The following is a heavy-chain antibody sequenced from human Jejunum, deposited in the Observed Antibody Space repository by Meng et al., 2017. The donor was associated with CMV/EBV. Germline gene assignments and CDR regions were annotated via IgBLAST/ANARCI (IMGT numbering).Heavy chain of an antibody. CDR3: ARDRYCHNGVCYASPPPYYYGMGV. D-gene: IGHD2-8*01. J-gene: IGHJ6*02. V-gene: IGHV3-15*01. Sequence: VRQTPEKGLEWVGRIKTLSDGATTDFAASVKGRFSMSVGASENTLFLQMNSLRVEDTGIYYCARDRYCHNGVCYASPPPYYYGMGVWGQGTTVTV. CDR2: IKTLSDGATT.